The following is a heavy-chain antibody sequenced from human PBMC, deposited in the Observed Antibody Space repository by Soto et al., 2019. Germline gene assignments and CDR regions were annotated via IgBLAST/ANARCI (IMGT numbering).Heavy chain of an antibody. CDR1: AYTFTAYY. CDR2: INPKTGDT. Sequence: RASVKVSCKASAYTFTAYYLHWVRQAPGQGLEWMGWINPKTGDTKYAQNFQGRLTLTRDTSTSTGYMELRRLTSDDTAIYYCARQLAYCGGDCYTEPIDYWGQGTLVTVSS. V-gene: IGHV1-2*02. J-gene: IGHJ4*02. CDR3: ARQLAYCGGDCYTEPIDY. D-gene: IGHD2-21*02.